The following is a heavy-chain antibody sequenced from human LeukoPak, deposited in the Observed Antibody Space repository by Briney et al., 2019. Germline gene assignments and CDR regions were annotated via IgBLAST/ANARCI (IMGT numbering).Heavy chain of an antibody. CDR1: GGSISSYY. V-gene: IGHV4-59*01. CDR3: ASVSKYYYDSSES. J-gene: IGHJ4*02. D-gene: IGHD3-22*01. CDR2: IYYSGST. Sequence: SETLSLTCTVSGGSISSYYWSWIRQPPGKGLEWIGYIYYSGSTNYNPSLKSRVTISVDTSKNQFSLKLSSVTAADTAVYYCASVSKYYYDSSESWGQGTLVTVSS.